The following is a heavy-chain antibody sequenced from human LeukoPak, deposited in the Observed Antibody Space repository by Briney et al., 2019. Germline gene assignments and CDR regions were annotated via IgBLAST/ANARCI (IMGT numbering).Heavy chain of an antibody. CDR2: ISSSGNTI. D-gene: IGHD2-2*01. CDR3: ARHFKYQNWFDP. CDR1: GFTFSDYE. J-gene: IGHJ5*02. V-gene: IGHV3-48*03. Sequence: PGGSLRLSCAASGFTFSDYEINWVRQAPGKGLEWVSYISSSGNTIYYADSVKGRFTISRDNAKNSLYLQMNSLRAEDTAVYYCARHFKYQNWFDPWGQGTLVTVSS.